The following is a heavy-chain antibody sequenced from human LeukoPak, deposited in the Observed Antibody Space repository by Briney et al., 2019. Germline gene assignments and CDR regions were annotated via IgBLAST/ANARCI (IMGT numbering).Heavy chain of an antibody. D-gene: IGHD6-6*01. J-gene: IGHJ4*02. V-gene: IGHV4-59*01. CDR1: GGSISSYY. CDR2: IYDSGGT. Sequence: SETLSLTCTVSGGSISSYYWSWIRQPPGKGLEWIGYIYDSGGTNYKPSLKSRVTISVDTSKNQFSLKLSSVTAADTALYYCARVRYSSSPFDYWGQGTLVTVSS. CDR3: ARVRYSSSPFDY.